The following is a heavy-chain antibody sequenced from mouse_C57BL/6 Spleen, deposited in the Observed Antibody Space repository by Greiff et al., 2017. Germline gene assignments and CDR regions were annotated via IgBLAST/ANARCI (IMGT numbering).Heavy chain of an antibody. CDR3: AKTAQATLFDY. D-gene: IGHD3-2*02. CDR2: IHPNSGST. V-gene: IGHV1-64*01. CDR1: GYTFTSYW. Sequence: VQLQQPGAELVKPGASVKLSCKASGYTFTSYWMHWVKQRPGQGLEWIGMIHPNSGSTNYNEKFKSKATLTVDKSSSTAYMQLSSLTSEDSAVYYCAKTAQATLFDYWGQGTTLTVSS. J-gene: IGHJ2*01.